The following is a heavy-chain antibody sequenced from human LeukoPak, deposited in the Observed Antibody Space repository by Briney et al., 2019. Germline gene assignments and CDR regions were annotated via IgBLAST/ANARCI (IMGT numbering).Heavy chain of an antibody. V-gene: IGHV5-10-1*01. CDR1: GYSFTTYW. D-gene: IGHD6-13*01. J-gene: IGHJ3*02. Sequence: PGESLKMSCEGSGYSFTTYWISWVRQMPGKGLEWMGRIDPSDSYTNYSPSFQGHVTISTDKSISTAYLQWSSLKASDTAMYYCARDGAATGTGAFDIWGQGTVVTVSS. CDR3: ARDGAATGTGAFDI. CDR2: IDPSDSYT.